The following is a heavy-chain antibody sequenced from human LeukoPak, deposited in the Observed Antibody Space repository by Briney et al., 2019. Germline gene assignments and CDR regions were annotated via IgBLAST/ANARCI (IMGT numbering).Heavy chain of an antibody. CDR3: ARAAKSYYDFWSGYFRGLFDY. J-gene: IGHJ4*02. Sequence: GASVRASSKPSGGTFSSYPISGVGRAPGQGLDGRGGTIPILVTANYAQKFQGRVTITADESTSTAYMELSSLRSEDTAVYYSARAAKSYYDFWSGYFRGLFDYWGQGTLVTVSS. D-gene: IGHD3-3*01. CDR2: TIPILVTA. CDR1: GGTFSSYP. V-gene: IGHV1-69*01.